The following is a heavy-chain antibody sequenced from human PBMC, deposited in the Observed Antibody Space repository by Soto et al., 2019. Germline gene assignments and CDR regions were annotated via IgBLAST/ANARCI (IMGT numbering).Heavy chain of an antibody. Sequence: QVHLVQSGAEVKKPGASVKVSCKGSGYAFTTYGITWVRQAPGQGLEWMGWISAHSGNTNCAQKRQGRLTGTRDTSTSTAYMELRSLGSDDTAVYYCARGRYGDYWGQGALVTVSS. CDR3: ARGRYGDY. J-gene: IGHJ4*02. CDR2: ISAHSGNT. D-gene: IGHD1-1*01. CDR1: GYAFTTYG. V-gene: IGHV1-18*01.